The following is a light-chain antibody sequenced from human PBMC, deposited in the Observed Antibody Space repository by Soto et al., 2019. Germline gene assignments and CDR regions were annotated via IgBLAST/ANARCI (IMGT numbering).Light chain of an antibody. V-gene: IGLV2-14*01. CDR1: SSDVGGYNY. CDR3: SSYTSSNTLYV. CDR2: EVS. J-gene: IGLJ1*01. Sequence: QSALTQPASVSGSPGQSITISCTGTSSDVGGYNYVSWYQQHPGKAPKLIIYEVSNRPSGVSNRFSGSKSDNTASLTISGLQAEDEDDYYCSSYTSSNTLYVLGTGTKLTVL.